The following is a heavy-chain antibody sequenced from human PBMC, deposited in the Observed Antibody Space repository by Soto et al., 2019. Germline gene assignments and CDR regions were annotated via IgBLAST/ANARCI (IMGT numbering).Heavy chain of an antibody. CDR2: TYYRSKWYN. CDR1: VDSVSSNSAA. CDR3: ARDSNIAARRSYYYYGMDV. D-gene: IGHD6-6*01. Sequence: SQTLSLTCAISVDSVSSNSAAWNWIRQSPSGGLEWLGRTYYRSKWYNDYAVSVKSRITINPDTSKNQFSLQLNSVTPEDTAVYYCARDSNIAARRSYYYYGMDVWGQGTTVTVSS. J-gene: IGHJ6*02. V-gene: IGHV6-1*01.